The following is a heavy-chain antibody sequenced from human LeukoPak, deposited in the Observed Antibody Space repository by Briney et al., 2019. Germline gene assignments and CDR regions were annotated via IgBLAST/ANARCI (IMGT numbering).Heavy chain of an antibody. CDR1: GYTFSSYG. Sequence: PGRSLRLSCAASGYTFSSYGMHWVRQAPGKGLEWVSLISGSGDTTNYADSVKGRFTISRDNSKNTLYLQMNSLGADDTAVYYCAKVDYLGSGSYYSMGITSNFDYWGQGTLVTVSS. J-gene: IGHJ4*02. V-gene: IGHV3-23*01. D-gene: IGHD3-10*01. CDR2: ISGSGDTT. CDR3: AKVDYLGSGSYYSMGITSNFDY.